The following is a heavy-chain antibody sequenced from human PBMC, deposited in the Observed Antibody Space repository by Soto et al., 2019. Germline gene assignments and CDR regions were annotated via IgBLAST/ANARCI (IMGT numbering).Heavy chain of an antibody. V-gene: IGHV4-31*03. D-gene: IGHD3-10*01. CDR3: ARQYPRYGSGLGY. CDR2: IYYSGST. CDR1: GGSISSGGYY. J-gene: IGHJ4*02. Sequence: QVQLQESGPGLVKPSQTLSLTCTVSGGSISSGGYYWSWIRQHPGKGLEWIGYIYYSGSTYYNPSLTSRVTISVDTSKNQVSLKLSSVTAADTAVYYCARQYPRYGSGLGYWGQGTLVTVSS.